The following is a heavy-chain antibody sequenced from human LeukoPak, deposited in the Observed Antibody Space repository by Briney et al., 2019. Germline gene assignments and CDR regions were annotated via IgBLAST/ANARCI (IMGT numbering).Heavy chain of an antibody. V-gene: IGHV3-64*01. J-gene: IGHJ6*02. Sequence: GGSLRLSCAAPGFTFSSYAMHWVRQAPGKGLEYVSAISSNGGSTYYANSVKGRFTISRDNSKNTLYLQMGSLRAEDMAVYYCARDDPYYYYYGMDVWGQGTTVTVSS. CDR2: ISSNGGST. CDR1: GFTFSSYA. CDR3: ARDDPYYYYYGMDV.